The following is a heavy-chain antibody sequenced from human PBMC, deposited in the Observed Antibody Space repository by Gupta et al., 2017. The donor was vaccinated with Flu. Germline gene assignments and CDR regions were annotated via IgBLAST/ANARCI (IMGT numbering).Heavy chain of an antibody. D-gene: IGHD4-17*01. CDR2: NYWNDDK. CDR1: GFSLSTGGVG. CDR3: AHGIHGHGDYVY. V-gene: IGHV2-5*01. J-gene: IGHJ4*02. Sequence: QITLQESGPTLVKPTQTLTLTCTCSGFSLSTGGVGVGWIRQPPGKALEWLAINYWNDDKRYSPSLRSRLTITKDTSKNQVVLTMTNMDPVDTATYYCAHGIHGHGDYVYWGQGTLVTVSS.